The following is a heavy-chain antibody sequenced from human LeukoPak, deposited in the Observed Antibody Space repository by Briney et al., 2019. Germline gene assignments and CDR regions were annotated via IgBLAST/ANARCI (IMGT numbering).Heavy chain of an antibody. D-gene: IGHD6-6*01. CDR3: ASLFLCYGCSRSSDDFDI. CDR2: INSDGSRT. Sequence: GGSLRLSCAASGFTFSSYWMHWVRQAPGKGLVWVSRINSDGSRTTYADSVKGRFTISRDNAKNTLYLQMNSLRAEDTAVYYCASLFLCYGCSRSSDDFDIWGQGTMVTVSS. J-gene: IGHJ3*02. V-gene: IGHV3-74*01. CDR1: GFTFSSYW.